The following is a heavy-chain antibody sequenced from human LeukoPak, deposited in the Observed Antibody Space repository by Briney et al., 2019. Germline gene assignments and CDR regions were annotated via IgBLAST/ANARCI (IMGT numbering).Heavy chain of an antibody. Sequence: SETLSLTCTVSGGSISSYYWSWVRQPPGKGLEWIGEIYHSGSTNYNPSLKSRVTISVDPSKNQFSLKVISVTAADAAVYYCAREGTYDILTGYSTSFDSFDIWGQGKMVTVSS. D-gene: IGHD3-9*01. V-gene: IGHV4-59*01. J-gene: IGHJ3*02. CDR2: IYHSGST. CDR3: AREGTYDILTGYSTSFDSFDI. CDR1: GGSISSYY.